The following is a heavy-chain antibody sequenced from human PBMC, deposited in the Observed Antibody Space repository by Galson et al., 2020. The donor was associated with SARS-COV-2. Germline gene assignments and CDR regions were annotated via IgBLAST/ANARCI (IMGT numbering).Heavy chain of an antibody. CDR3: AGRVAGAGSLHI. Sequence: SQTLSLTCAISGDSVSSNSAAWNWIRQSPSRGLEWLGRTYYRSQWSTDYAVSVKSRITINPDTSKNQFSLQLNSVTPEDTAIYYCAGRVAGAGSLHIWGQGTMVIVFS. V-gene: IGHV6-1*01. CDR1: GDSVSSNSAA. D-gene: IGHD6-13*01. CDR2: TYYRSQWST. J-gene: IGHJ3*02.